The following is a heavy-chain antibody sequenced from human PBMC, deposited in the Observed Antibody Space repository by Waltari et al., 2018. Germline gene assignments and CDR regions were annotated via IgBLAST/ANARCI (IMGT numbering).Heavy chain of an antibody. J-gene: IGHJ3*02. Sequence: QVQLEESGPGLVKPSQTLSLTCTVSGDSIGSGNYYWSWIRQPPGKGLEWIGYIYYSWTTDDNPSLRSRVTISVDTSKNQFSLKLTSVTSADTAVYYCVRDGSRPWGHAFDRWGQGTMFTVSS. V-gene: IGHV4-30-4*01. D-gene: IGHD3-16*01. CDR2: IYYSWTT. CDR3: VRDGSRPWGHAFDR. CDR1: GDSIGSGNYY.